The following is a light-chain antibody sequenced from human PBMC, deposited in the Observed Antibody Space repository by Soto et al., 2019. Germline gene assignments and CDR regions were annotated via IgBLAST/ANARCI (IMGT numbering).Light chain of an antibody. V-gene: IGKV1-5*01. CDR2: DAS. CDR1: QSISSW. Sequence: IQLTQSPSTLAASVCDRITSTCRASQSISSWLAWYQQKPGKAPKVLIFDASSLESGVPSRFSGSGSATEFTLTISSLQPDDFATYYCQQYSTYPWTFGQGTKVDIK. J-gene: IGKJ1*01. CDR3: QQYSTYPWT.